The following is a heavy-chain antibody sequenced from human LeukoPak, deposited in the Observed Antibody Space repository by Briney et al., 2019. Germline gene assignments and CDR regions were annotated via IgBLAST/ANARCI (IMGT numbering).Heavy chain of an antibody. CDR3: ARRKGSDYGDYFDY. Sequence: ASVKVSCKASGYTFSDYYLHWLRQAPGQGLEWLGLINPNTGGTDYAQNFQGRVTMTRDTSISTAYMELNRLRSDDTAVYFCARRKGSDYGDYFDYWGQGTLVTVSS. CDR2: INPNTGGT. V-gene: IGHV1-2*02. CDR1: GYTFSDYY. D-gene: IGHD4-17*01. J-gene: IGHJ4*02.